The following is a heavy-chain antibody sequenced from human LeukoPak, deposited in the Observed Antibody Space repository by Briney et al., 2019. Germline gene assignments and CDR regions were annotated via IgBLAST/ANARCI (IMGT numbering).Heavy chain of an antibody. V-gene: IGHV3-48*01. CDR1: GFTFSSYS. J-gene: IGHJ4*02. D-gene: IGHD3-16*02. Sequence: GGSLRLSCAASGFTFSSYSMNWVRQAPGKGLEWVSYISSSSSTIYYADSVKGRFTISRDNSRNTLYLQMNSLRAEDTAVYYCARDLATRQRTGLYDSWGQGALVTVSS. CDR3: ARDLATRQRTGLYDS. CDR2: ISSSSSTI.